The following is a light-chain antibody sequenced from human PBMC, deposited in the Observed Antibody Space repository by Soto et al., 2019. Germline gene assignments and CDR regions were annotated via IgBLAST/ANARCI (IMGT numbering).Light chain of an antibody. Sequence: AIPMTQSPSSLSASVGDRVTITCRASQGIRNDLGWYQQKPGKAPKLLIYPASSLQSGVPSRFSGSGSGTDFTLTISSLQPEDFATYYCLQDYNYPFTFGPGTKVDIK. CDR2: PAS. CDR1: QGIRND. CDR3: LQDYNYPFT. J-gene: IGKJ3*01. V-gene: IGKV1-6*01.